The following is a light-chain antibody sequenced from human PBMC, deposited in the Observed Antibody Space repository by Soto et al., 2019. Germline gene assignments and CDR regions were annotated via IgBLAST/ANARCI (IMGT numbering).Light chain of an antibody. J-gene: IGLJ2*01. CDR1: SSNIGTYY. CDR3: ATWDDSLSGVV. V-gene: IGLV1-47*02. CDR2: SNN. Sequence: QSVLTQPPSASGTPGQRVTISCSGSSSNIGTYYVYWYQKLPGAAPKLLIYSNNERPSGVPDRFSGSKSGTSASLAISGLRSEDEADYYCATWDDSLSGVVFGGGTKLTVL.